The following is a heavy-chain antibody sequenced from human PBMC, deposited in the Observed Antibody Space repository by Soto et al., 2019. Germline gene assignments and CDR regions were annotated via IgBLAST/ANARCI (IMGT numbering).Heavy chain of an antibody. D-gene: IGHD3-3*01. V-gene: IGHV3-7*01. CDR3: ARERQDPLRFLEWLSTGYFDY. J-gene: IGHJ4*02. CDR1: GFTFSSYW. Sequence: GGSLRLSCAASGFTFSSYWMSWVRQAPGKGLEWVANIKQDGSEKYYVDSVKGRFTLSRDKAKNSLYLQMNSLRAEDTAVYYCARERQDPLRFLEWLSTGYFDYWGQGTLVTVSS. CDR2: IKQDGSEK.